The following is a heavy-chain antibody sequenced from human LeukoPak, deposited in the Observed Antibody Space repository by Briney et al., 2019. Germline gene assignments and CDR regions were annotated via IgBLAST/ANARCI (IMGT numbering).Heavy chain of an antibody. CDR1: GFTFSSYE. CDR2: ISSSGRTI. Sequence: GGSLRLSCAASGFTFSSYEMNWVRQAPGKGLEWVSYISSSGRTIYYADSVKGRFTISRDNAKNSLYLQMNSLRAEDTAVYYCARAYYGSGSYKAYFDPWGQGTLVTVSS. V-gene: IGHV3-48*03. D-gene: IGHD3-10*01. CDR3: ARAYYGSGSYKAYFDP. J-gene: IGHJ5*02.